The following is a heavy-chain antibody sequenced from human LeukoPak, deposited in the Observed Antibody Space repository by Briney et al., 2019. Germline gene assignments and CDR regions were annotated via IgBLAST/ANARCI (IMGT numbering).Heavy chain of an antibody. CDR1: GGSISSYY. CDR3: ARDGGDSIAAAGTYVFDY. V-gene: IGHV4-59*06. D-gene: IGHD6-13*01. J-gene: IGHJ4*02. CDR2: IYYSGST. Sequence: SETLSLTCTVSGGSISSYYWTWIRQPPGKGLEWIGYIYYSGSTYYNPSLKSRVTISVDTSKNQFSLKLSSVTAADTAVYYCARDGGDSIAAAGTYVFDYWGQGTLVTVSS.